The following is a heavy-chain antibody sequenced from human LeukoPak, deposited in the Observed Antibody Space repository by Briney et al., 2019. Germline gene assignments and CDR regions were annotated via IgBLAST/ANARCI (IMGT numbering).Heavy chain of an antibody. CDR2: INPNSGGT. CDR1: GYTFTGYY. V-gene: IGHV1-2*02. Sequence: ASVKVSCKASGYTFTGYYMHWVRHAPGQGLEWMGWINPNSGGTNYAQKFQGRVTMTRDTSISTAYMELSRLRSDDTAVYYCARGLESSSWYVLRRLSGRFDYWGQGTLVTVSS. CDR3: ARGLESSSWYVLRRLSGRFDY. D-gene: IGHD6-13*01. J-gene: IGHJ4*02.